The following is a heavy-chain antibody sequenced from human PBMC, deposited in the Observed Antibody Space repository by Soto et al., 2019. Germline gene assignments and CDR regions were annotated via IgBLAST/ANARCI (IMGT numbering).Heavy chain of an antibody. CDR1: GGSFSGYY. CDR2: LRQSGST. J-gene: IGHJ3*01. Sequence: PSETLSLTCAVYGGSFSGYYWRWFCPPPGKGRESRGELRQSGSTNSNPSRKSRVLISVDTSKKQLSLKLSSVSAAGTAASPCARRGDYYNSSGDAKDVWGQETMVTVS. D-gene: IGHD3-22*01. CDR3: ARRGDYYNSSGDAKDV. V-gene: IGHV4-34*01.